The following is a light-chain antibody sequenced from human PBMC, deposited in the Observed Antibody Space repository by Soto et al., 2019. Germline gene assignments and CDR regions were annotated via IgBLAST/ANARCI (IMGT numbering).Light chain of an antibody. Sequence: EIVMTQSPATLSVSPRERATLSCRASQSVSSTFAWYQQKPGQAHXLLIYGASTRDTGISDRFSGSGSGTEVTLTISSLQSEEFALYYCQQYKDRPLTFGGGTKVDI. CDR1: QSVSST. CDR2: GAS. CDR3: QQYKDRPLT. V-gene: IGKV3-15*01. J-gene: IGKJ4*01.